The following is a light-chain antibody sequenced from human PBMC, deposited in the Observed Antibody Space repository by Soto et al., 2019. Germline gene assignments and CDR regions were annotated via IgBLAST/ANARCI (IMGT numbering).Light chain of an antibody. CDR3: QQYGNSPIT. J-gene: IGKJ5*01. CDR1: QSVSSSY. V-gene: IGKV3-20*01. Sequence: EIVLTQSPGTLSLSPGERATLPCRASQSVSSSYVAWYQQKPGQTPRLLIYDASSRATGIPDRFSGSGSGTDFTLTISRLEPEDFAVYYCQQYGNSPITFGQGTRLEIK. CDR2: DAS.